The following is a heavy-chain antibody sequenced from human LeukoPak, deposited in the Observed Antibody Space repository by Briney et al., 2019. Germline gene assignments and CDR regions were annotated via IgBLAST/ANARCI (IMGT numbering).Heavy chain of an antibody. D-gene: IGHD4-11*01. V-gene: IGHV3-9*01. J-gene: IGHJ4*02. Sequence: GGSLRLSCAASGFTFDDYAMHWVRQAPGKGLEWVSGISWNSGSIGYADSVKGRFTISRDNAKNSLYLQMNSLRAEDTALYYCAKGHRLQYFDYWGQGTLVTVSS. CDR3: AKGHRLQYFDY. CDR2: ISWNSGSI. CDR1: GFTFDDYA.